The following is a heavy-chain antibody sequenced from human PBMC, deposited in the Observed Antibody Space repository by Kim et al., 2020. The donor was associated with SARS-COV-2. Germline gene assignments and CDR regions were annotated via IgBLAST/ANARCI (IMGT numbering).Heavy chain of an antibody. CDR3: AKDRRNYYGNFDY. J-gene: IGHJ4*02. D-gene: IGHD3-10*01. Sequence: YADSVKGRFTISRDNARNSLYLQMNSLRIDDTAFYYCAKDRRNYYGNFDYWGQGTLVTVSS. V-gene: IGHV3-9*01.